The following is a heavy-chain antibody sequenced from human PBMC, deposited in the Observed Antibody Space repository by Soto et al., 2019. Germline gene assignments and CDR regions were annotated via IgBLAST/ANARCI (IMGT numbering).Heavy chain of an antibody. Sequence: HPGGSLRLSCAASGFTFSSYGMHWVRQAPGKGLEWVVVIWYDGSNKYYADSVKGRFTISRDNSKNTLYLQMNSLRAEDTAVYYCARGGWFGEFVYYGMDVWGQGTTVTVSS. CDR3: ARGGWFGEFVYYGMDV. V-gene: IGHV3-33*01. CDR2: IWYDGSNK. CDR1: GFTFSSYG. D-gene: IGHD3-10*01. J-gene: IGHJ6*02.